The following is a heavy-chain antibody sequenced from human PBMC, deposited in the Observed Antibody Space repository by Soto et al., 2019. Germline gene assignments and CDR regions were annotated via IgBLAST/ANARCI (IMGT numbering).Heavy chain of an antibody. D-gene: IGHD3-22*01. CDR2: IWYDGSNE. Sequence: QVQLVESGGGVVQPGRSLRLSCAASGFTFSSYGMHWVRQAPGKGLEWVAVIWYDGSNEYYADSVKGRFTISRDNSKNTLYLQMNSLRAEDTAVYYCARDDSTYYYDSSGFGAFDIWGQGTMVTVSS. J-gene: IGHJ3*02. CDR1: GFTFSSYG. V-gene: IGHV3-33*01. CDR3: ARDDSTYYYDSSGFGAFDI.